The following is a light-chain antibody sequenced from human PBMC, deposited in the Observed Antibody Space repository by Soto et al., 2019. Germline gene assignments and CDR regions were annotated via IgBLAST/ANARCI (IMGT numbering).Light chain of an antibody. CDR1: QSISSY. Sequence: DIQMTRSPSSLSAYVGDRVTITCRASQSISSYLNWYQQKPGKAPNLLIYTTSSLESGVPSRFSGSGSGTDFTLTISSLQPEDFATYFCQQSYSRPRTFGQGTKVEI. CDR2: TTS. V-gene: IGKV1-39*01. J-gene: IGKJ1*01. CDR3: QQSYSRPRT.